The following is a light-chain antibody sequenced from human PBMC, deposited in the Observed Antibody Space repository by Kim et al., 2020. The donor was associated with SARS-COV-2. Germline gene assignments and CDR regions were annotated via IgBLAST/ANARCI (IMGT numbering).Light chain of an antibody. CDR2: KAS. V-gene: IGKV1-5*03. CDR3: QQYTSYPLT. J-gene: IGKJ4*01. CDR1: QSISTW. Sequence: GDRVTITCRASQSISTWVAWYQQKPGKAPTLLIYKASTLEEGVPSRFSGSGSGTDFTLTISSLKPGDFATYYCQQYTSYPLTFGGGTKVDIK.